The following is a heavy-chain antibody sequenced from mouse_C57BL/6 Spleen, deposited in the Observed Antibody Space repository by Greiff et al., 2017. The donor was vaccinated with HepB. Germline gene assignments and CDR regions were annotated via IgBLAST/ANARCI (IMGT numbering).Heavy chain of an antibody. Sequence: EVQLVESGGGLVKPGGSLKLSCAASGFTFSDYGMHWVRQAPEKGLEWVAYISSGSSTIYYADTVKGRFTISRDNAKNTLFLQMTSLRSEATAMYYCASGGDDYYFDYWGQGTTLTVSS. D-gene: IGHD2-4*01. CDR1: GFTFSDYG. J-gene: IGHJ2*01. V-gene: IGHV5-17*01. CDR2: ISSGSSTI. CDR3: ASGGDDYYFDY.